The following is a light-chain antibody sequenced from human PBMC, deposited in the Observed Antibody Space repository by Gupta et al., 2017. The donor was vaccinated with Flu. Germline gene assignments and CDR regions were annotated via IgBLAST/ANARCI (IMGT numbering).Light chain of an antibody. CDR3: QQLNSDPIT. CDR1: QGISGY. Sequence: IQLTQSPSFLSASVGGRVTITCRASQGISGYLAWYQQKPGKAPKLLIYGASTLQSGVPSRFSGSGYGTEFTLTISSLQPEDFATYYCQQLNSDPITFGQGTRLEIK. J-gene: IGKJ5*01. CDR2: GAS. V-gene: IGKV1-9*01.